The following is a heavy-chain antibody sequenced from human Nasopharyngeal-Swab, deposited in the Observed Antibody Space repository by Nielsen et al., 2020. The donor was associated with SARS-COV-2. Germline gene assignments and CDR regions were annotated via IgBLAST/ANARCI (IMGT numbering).Heavy chain of an antibody. V-gene: IGHV5-51*01. D-gene: IGHD2-15*01. CDR1: GYSFTSYW. J-gene: IGHJ4*02. CDR2: IYPGDSDT. Sequence: KVSCKGSGYSFTSYWIGWVRQMPGKGLEWMGIIYPGDSDTRYSPSFQGQVTISADKSISTAYLQWNSLKASDTAMYYCARSSEYCSRGTCRFEYWGQGTLLTVSS. CDR3: ARSSEYCSRGTCRFEY.